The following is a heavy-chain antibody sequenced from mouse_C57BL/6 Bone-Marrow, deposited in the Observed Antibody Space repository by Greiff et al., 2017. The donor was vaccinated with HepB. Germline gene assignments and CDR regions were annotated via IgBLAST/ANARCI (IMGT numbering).Heavy chain of an antibody. CDR2: IHPSDSDT. D-gene: IGHD3-2*02. CDR1: GYTFTSYW. V-gene: IGHV1-74*01. J-gene: IGHJ4*01. CDR3: AIETAQGARVYYYAMDY. Sequence: VQLQQPGAELVKPGASVKVSCKASGYTFTSYWMHWVKQRPGQGLEWIGRIHPSDSDTNYNQKFKGKATLTVDKSSSTAYMQLSSLTSEDSAVYYGAIETAQGARVYYYAMDYWGQGTSVTVSS.